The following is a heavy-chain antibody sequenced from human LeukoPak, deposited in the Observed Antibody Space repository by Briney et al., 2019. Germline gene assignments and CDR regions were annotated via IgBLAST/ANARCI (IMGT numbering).Heavy chain of an antibody. V-gene: IGHV4-31*02. Sequence: SETLSLTCTVSGGSISSGGHYWNWIRQHPGRGLEWIGYIYYSGTTYYNPSLKSRVTISLDTSKNQFSLKLSSVTAADTAVHYCARAHQSGYDNCLDPWGQGTLVTVSS. J-gene: IGHJ5*02. CDR1: GGSISSGGHY. D-gene: IGHD3-3*01. CDR3: ARAHQSGYDNCLDP. CDR2: IYYSGTT.